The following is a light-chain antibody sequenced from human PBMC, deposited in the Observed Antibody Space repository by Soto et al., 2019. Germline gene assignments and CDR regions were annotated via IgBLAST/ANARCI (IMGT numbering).Light chain of an antibody. CDR3: QQYGSSPIT. Sequence: EIVMTQSPVTLSVSPGERATLSFRASQSVSSSLAWYQQKPGQAPRLLIYAASTRATGIPARFSGSGSGTDFTLTISRLEPEDFAVYYCQQYGSSPITFGQGTRLEIK. V-gene: IGKV3-15*01. J-gene: IGKJ5*01. CDR1: QSVSSS. CDR2: AAS.